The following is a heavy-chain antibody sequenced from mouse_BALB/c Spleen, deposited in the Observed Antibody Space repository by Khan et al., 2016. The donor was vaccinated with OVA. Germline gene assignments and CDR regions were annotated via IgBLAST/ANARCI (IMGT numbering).Heavy chain of an antibody. CDR1: GFSFTSYG. Sequence: VQLKESGPGLVQPSPSLSITCTVSGFSFTSYGVHWVRQSPGKGLEWLGVIWSGGSTDYNAAFISRLSISKDNSKSQVFFKMNSLQANDTAIYYCARNYDYDEGIAYWGQGTLVTVSA. CDR2: IWSGGST. J-gene: IGHJ3*01. CDR3: ARNYDYDEGIAY. V-gene: IGHV2-2*02. D-gene: IGHD2-4*01.